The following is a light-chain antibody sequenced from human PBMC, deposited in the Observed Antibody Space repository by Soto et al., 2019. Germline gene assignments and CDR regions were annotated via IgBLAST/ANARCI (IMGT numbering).Light chain of an antibody. V-gene: IGLV2-14*01. CDR2: DVS. CDR3: SSYTSSSTPWV. CDR1: SSDVGGYNY. J-gene: IGLJ3*02. Sequence: QSALTQPASVSGSPGQSITISCTGTSSDVGGYNYVSWYQQHPGKAPKLMIYDVSNRPSGLSNRFSGSKSGNTASLTISGLPAEDEADYYCSSYTSSSTPWVFGGGTQLTVL.